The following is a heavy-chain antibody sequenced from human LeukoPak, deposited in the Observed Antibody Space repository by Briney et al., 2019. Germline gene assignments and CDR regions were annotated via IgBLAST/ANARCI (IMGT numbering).Heavy chain of an antibody. J-gene: IGHJ6*03. D-gene: IGHD2-2*01. CDR1: GGTFSSYA. V-gene: IGHV1-69*06. CDR2: IIPIFGTA. CDR3: ARSYCSSTSCYQYYYYYYYMDV. Sequence: SVKVSCKASGGTFSSYAISWVRQAPGQGLEWMGGIIPIFGTANYAQKFQGRVTITADKSTSTAYMELSSLRSEDTAVYYCARSYCSSTSCYQYYYYYYYMDVWGKGTTVTISS.